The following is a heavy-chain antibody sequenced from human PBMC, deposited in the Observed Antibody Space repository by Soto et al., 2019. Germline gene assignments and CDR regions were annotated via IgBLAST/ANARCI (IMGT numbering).Heavy chain of an antibody. D-gene: IGHD3-10*01. J-gene: IGHJ6*02. CDR3: AAERSGFMVRGVIISYGMDV. V-gene: IGHV1-58*02. Sequence: EASVKVSCKASGFTFTSSAMQWLRQARGQRLEWIGWIVVGSGNTNYAQKFQERVTITRDMSTSTAYMELSSLRSEDTAVYYCAAERSGFMVRGVIISYGMDVWGQGTTVTVSS. CDR2: IVVGSGNT. CDR1: GFTFTSSA.